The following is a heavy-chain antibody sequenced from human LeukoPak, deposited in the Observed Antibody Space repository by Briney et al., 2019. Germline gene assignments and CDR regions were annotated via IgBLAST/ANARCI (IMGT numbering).Heavy chain of an antibody. CDR3: ARGHLRQAAITPYYFDY. V-gene: IGHV3-13*01. D-gene: IGHD2-2*02. CDR2: IGTAGDT. J-gene: IGHJ4*02. CDR1: GFTFSSYD. Sequence: GGSLRLSCAASGFTFSSYDMHWVRQATGKGLEWVSAIGTAGDTYYPGSVKGRLTISRENAKNSLYLQMNSLRAGDTAVYYCARGHLRQAAITPYYFDYWGQGTLVTVSS.